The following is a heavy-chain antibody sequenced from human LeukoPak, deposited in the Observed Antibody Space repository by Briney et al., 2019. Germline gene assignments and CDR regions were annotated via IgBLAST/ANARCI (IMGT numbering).Heavy chain of an antibody. CDR3: ARVGAKLTGVGWYFDL. J-gene: IGHJ2*01. Sequence: SETLSLTCTVSGGSISSYYWGWVRQPPGKGLEWIGYIYYSGSTTYNPSLKSRVSVSVDTSKNQFSLNLSSMTAADTAEYYCARVGAKLTGVGWYFDLWGRGTLVTVSS. CDR1: GGSISSYY. D-gene: IGHD3-9*01. V-gene: IGHV4-59*01. CDR2: IYYSGST.